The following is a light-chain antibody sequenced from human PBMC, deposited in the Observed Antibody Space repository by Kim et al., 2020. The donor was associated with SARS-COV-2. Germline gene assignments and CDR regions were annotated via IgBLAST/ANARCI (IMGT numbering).Light chain of an antibody. CDR3: ATWDSSLSVGV. CDR2: DND. CDR1: RSNIGNNP. J-gene: IGLJ3*02. Sequence: QSVLTQPPSVSAAPGHKVTISCSGSRSNIGNNPVSWYQQFPGTAPRLITYDNDKRPSGIPDRFSSSKSGTSATLGITGLRTGDEADYYCATWDSSLSVGVFGGGNKVTV. V-gene: IGLV1-51*01.